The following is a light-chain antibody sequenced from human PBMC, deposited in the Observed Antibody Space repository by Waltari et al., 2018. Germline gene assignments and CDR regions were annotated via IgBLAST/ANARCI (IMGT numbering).Light chain of an antibody. CDR3: AAWDDSRSSYV. V-gene: IGLV1-47*01. CDR1: NSNIGSTY. J-gene: IGLJ1*01. CDR2: GLN. Sequence: QSVLTQPPSASGTPGQRITITCYGSNSNIGSTYVLCYLQGPGTDPLPLTNGLNQGPSGVPGRFSGSKSGASASLTISGLRSGDEAVYFCAAWDDSRSSYVFGSGTEVTLL.